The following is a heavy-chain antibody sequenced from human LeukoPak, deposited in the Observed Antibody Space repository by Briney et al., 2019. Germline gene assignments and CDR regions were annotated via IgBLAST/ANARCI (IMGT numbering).Heavy chain of an antibody. D-gene: IGHD5-18*01. Sequence: ASVKLSCNASGSTFTGYYMHWVRHAPGPGLGWMGWINPNGGGTNYAQKFQGRVPMTRDTSISTAYMELSRLSSDDTAVYYCARTLLRGYSYHQGAFWFDPWGQGTLVTVSS. CDR1: GSTFTGYY. CDR2: INPNGGGT. J-gene: IGHJ5*02. CDR3: ARTLLRGYSYHQGAFWFDP. V-gene: IGHV1-2*02.